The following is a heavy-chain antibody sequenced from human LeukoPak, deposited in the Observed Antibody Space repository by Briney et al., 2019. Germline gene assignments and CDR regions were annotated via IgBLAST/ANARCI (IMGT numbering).Heavy chain of an antibody. V-gene: IGHV3-23*01. D-gene: IGHD3-3*01. Sequence: PGGSLRLSCAASGFTFSSYGMSWVRQAPGKGLEWVSAISGSGGSTYYADSVKGRFTISRDNSKNTVYLQMNSLRAEDTAVYYCAREFFPNINTDAFDIWGQGTMVTVSS. CDR2: ISGSGGST. CDR3: AREFFPNINTDAFDI. CDR1: GFTFSSYG. J-gene: IGHJ3*02.